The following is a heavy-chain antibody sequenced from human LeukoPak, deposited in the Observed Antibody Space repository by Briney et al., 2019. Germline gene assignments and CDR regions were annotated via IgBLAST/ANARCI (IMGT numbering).Heavy chain of an antibody. CDR1: GGSISSGSYY. CDR2: VYSSGST. CDR3: ARTRRYYYGSGSANYYYYMDV. D-gene: IGHD3-10*01. Sequence: SQTLSLTCTVSGGSISSGSYYWSWIRQPAGKGLEWIGRVYSSGSTYYNPSLKSRVTMSVDTSKNQFSLKLSSVTAADTAVYYCARTRRYYYGSGSANYYYYMDVWGKGTTVTISS. J-gene: IGHJ6*03. V-gene: IGHV4-61*02.